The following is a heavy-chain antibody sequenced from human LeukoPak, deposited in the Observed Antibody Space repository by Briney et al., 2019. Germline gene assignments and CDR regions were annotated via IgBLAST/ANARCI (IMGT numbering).Heavy chain of an antibody. Sequence: GGSLRLSCTASGFTFSDYAMSWFRQAPGKGLEWVGFIRNKAYGGTAEYAASVKGRFTISRDDSKTIAYLQMNGLKTEDTAVYYCTREKRYFDWFQADYWGQGTLVTVSS. CDR2: IRNKAYGGTA. V-gene: IGHV3-49*03. CDR1: GFTFSDYA. J-gene: IGHJ4*02. D-gene: IGHD3-9*01. CDR3: TREKRYFDWFQADY.